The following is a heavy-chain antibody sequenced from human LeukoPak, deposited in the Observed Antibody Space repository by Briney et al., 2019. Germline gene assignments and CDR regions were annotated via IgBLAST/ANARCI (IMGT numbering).Heavy chain of an antibody. V-gene: IGHV3-30*02. J-gene: IGHJ4*02. Sequence: GGSLRLSCAASGFTFTTYGMHWVRQAPGKGLEWVAFLHYDGSNKYYADSVKGRFTISRDNSKNTLYLQMNSLRAEDTAVYYCAKTRGVWGWFGEFTIEGVYYFDYWGQGTLVTVSS. CDR1: GFTFTTYG. D-gene: IGHD3-10*01. CDR3: AKTRGVWGWFGEFTIEGVYYFDY. CDR2: LHYDGSNK.